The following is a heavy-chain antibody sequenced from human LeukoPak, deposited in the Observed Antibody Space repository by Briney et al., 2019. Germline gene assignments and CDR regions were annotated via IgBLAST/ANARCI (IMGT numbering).Heavy chain of an antibody. Sequence: QSGGSLRLSCAASGFTFDDYAMHWVRQAPGKGLEWVSGISWNSGSIGYADSVKGRFTISRDNAKNSLYLQMNSLRAEDTAVYYCAKDGGGYCSSTSCYMGYWGQGTLVTVSS. D-gene: IGHD2-2*03. CDR2: ISWNSGSI. CDR3: AKDGGGYCSSTSCYMGY. J-gene: IGHJ4*02. V-gene: IGHV3-9*01. CDR1: GFTFDDYA.